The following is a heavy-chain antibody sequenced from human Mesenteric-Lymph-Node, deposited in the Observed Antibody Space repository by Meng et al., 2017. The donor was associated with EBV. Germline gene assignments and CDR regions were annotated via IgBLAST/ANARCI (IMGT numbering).Heavy chain of an antibody. CDR1: GFSVRTSGEG. D-gene: IGHD5-12*01. J-gene: IGHJ5*02. CDR2: IYWDDDQ. CDR3: AHKAEYSGYALDL. Sequence: QNILKESRPSPVKSTQTVTLACSLSGFSVRTSGEGVGWIRQPPGKALEWLALIYWDDDQRYSPSLRSRLTITKDTSKNQVVLTMTNMDPVDTATYYCAHKAEYSGYALDLWGPGTLVTVSS. V-gene: IGHV2-5*02.